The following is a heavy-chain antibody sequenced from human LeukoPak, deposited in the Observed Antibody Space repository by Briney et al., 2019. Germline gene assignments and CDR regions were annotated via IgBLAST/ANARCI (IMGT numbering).Heavy chain of an antibody. CDR1: GFTFSDYY. D-gene: IGHD3-3*02. V-gene: IGHV3-23*01. CDR2: ISGSGDTT. Sequence: QSGGSLRLSCAASGFTFSDYYMSWIRQAPGKGLEWVSAISGSGDTTYYADSVKGRFTISRDNSKNTLYLQMNSLRAEDTAVYYCANLGLGFNWFDPWGQGTLVTVSS. J-gene: IGHJ5*02. CDR3: ANLGLGFNWFDP.